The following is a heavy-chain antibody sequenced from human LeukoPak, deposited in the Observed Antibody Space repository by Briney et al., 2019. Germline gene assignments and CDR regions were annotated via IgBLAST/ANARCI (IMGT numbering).Heavy chain of an antibody. D-gene: IGHD3-10*01. CDR1: GGSISIYR. CDR3: ARDKYYGSGNYGKYNWFDP. J-gene: IGHJ5*02. V-gene: IGHV4-4*07. CDR2: IDTSGNT. Sequence: SETLSLTCTLSGGSISIYRWSWIRQPAGKGLEWMGRIDTSGNTNYNPSLNGRVTMSLDTSKNQFSLKLSSVTAADTAVYYCARDKYYGSGNYGKYNWFDPWGQGALVTVSS.